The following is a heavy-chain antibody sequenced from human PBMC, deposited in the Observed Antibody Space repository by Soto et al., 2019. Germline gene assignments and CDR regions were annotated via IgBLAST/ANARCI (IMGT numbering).Heavy chain of an antibody. CDR2: ISSSSSYI. CDR1: GLPFSSYS. J-gene: IGHJ5*02. Sequence: GGSQRRACAASGLPFSSYSMNWVRQAPGKGLEWVSSISSSSSYIYYADSVKGRFTISRDNAKNSLYLQMNSLRAEDTAVYYCAYIPDPWGQGTLVTVSS. D-gene: IGHD2-2*02. V-gene: IGHV3-21*01. CDR3: AYIPDP.